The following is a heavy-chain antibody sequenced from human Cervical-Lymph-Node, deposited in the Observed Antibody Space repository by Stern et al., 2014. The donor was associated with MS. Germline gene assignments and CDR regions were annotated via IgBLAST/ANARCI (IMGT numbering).Heavy chain of an antibody. Sequence: QVQLVESGAEVRKPGSSVRVSCKTSGGTFSSYTIRWVRQVPGQGLAWMGRIIPMYDIANYAQKFQGRVTITADKSTSTAYMELSSLRSEDTAVYYCARVPLVVLVPTRGDAFDIWGQGTMVTVSS. CDR3: ARVPLVVLVPTRGDAFDI. J-gene: IGHJ3*02. V-gene: IGHV1-69*17. CDR1: GGTFSSYT. D-gene: IGHD2-21*01. CDR2: IIPMYDIA.